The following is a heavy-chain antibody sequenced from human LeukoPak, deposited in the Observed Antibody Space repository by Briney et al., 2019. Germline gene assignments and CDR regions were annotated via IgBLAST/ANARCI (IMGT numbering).Heavy chain of an antibody. D-gene: IGHD4-17*01. CDR1: GGSVSSDIYH. J-gene: IGHJ4*02. Sequence: PSETLSLTCIVSGGSVSSDIYHWSWVRQAPGKGLEWVSVIYSGGSTYYADSVKGRFTISRDNSKNTLYLQMNSLRAEDTAVYYRARDGAYGDLEDYWGQGTLVTVSS. CDR3: ARDGAYGDLEDY. V-gene: IGHV3-53*01. CDR2: IYSGGST.